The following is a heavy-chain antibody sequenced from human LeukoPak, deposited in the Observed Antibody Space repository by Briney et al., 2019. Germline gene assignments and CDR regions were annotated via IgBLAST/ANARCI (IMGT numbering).Heavy chain of an antibody. V-gene: IGHV3-33*01. CDR3: ARAYAHSGYIDY. D-gene: IGHD3-16*02. Sequence: PGGSLRLSCAASGFTFSSYGMHWVRQAPGKGLEWVAVIWYDGSNKYYADSVKGRFTISRDNSKNTLYLQMNSLRAEDTAVYYCARAYAHSGYIDYWGQGTLVTVFS. CDR1: GFTFSSYG. CDR2: IWYDGSNK. J-gene: IGHJ4*02.